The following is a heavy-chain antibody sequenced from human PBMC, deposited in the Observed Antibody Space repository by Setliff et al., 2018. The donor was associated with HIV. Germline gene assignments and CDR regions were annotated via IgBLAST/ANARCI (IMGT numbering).Heavy chain of an antibody. D-gene: IGHD3-22*01. J-gene: IGHJ4*02. CDR2: IYPGDSDT. Sequence: TGASLKISCKGSGYSFTSYWIGWVRQMPGKGLEWMGIIYPGDSDTRYSPSFQGQVTISADKSISTAYLQWSSLKASDPAMYYCARPYDSSGYSLDYWGQGTLVTVSS. CDR1: GYSFTSYW. V-gene: IGHV5-51*01. CDR3: ARPYDSSGYSLDY.